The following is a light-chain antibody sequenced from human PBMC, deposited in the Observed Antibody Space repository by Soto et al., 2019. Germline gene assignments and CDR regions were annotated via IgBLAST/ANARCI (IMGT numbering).Light chain of an antibody. CDR3: QQDHDYPWT. CDR1: QAIRND. Sequence: AIQMTQSPSSLSASVGDIVTITCRASQAIRNDLGWYQQRPGKAPKLLFYAASNLHSGVPSRFSGSGSGTDFTLTFSSLQPEDFATYYCQQDHDYPWTFGQGTKLDI. J-gene: IGKJ1*01. V-gene: IGKV1-6*01. CDR2: AAS.